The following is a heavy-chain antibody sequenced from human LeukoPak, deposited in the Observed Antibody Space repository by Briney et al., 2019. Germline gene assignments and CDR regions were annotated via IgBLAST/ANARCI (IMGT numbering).Heavy chain of an antibody. CDR3: ASDSISMNAFDA. D-gene: IGHD3-22*01. V-gene: IGHV4-59*11. CDR2: ISYLGST. CDR1: GDSFTTHY. J-gene: IGHJ3*01. Sequence: SETLSLTCTVSGDSFTTHYWSWIRQPPGRELEWIGYISYLGSTNYNPSLKSRVTISIDTSKNEVSLMLTSVTAADTAVYYCASDSISMNAFDAWGQGTMVTVSS.